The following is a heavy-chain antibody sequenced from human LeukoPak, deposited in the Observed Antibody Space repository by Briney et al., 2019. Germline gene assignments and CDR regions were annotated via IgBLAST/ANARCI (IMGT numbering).Heavy chain of an antibody. CDR1: GVTLGTHA. CDR2: ISFSGDVT. D-gene: IGHD3-9*01. V-gene: IGHV3-23*01. J-gene: IGHJ3*01. CDR3: TNGGIYTTGCYRTLAL. Sequence: GGSLRLSCSASGVTLGTHAMSWVRQAPGKGLEWVSAISFSGDVTFYADSVKGRFTISRDNSKNTLFLRMNSLRDEDTAIYYCTNGGIYTTGCYRTLALWGQGTMVTVS.